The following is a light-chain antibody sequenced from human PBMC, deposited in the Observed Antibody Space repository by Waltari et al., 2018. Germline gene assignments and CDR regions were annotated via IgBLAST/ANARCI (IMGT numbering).Light chain of an antibody. J-gene: IGKJ4*01. CDR2: KAS. CDR3: QQYNSYLLT. CDR1: QSISSW. V-gene: IGKV1-5*03. Sequence: DIQMTQSPSTLSASVGDSVTITCRASQSISSWLAWYQQKPGKAPKLLIYKASSLERGVPSRFSGSGSGTEFTLTISSLQPDDFATYYCQQYNSYLLTFGGGTKVEIK.